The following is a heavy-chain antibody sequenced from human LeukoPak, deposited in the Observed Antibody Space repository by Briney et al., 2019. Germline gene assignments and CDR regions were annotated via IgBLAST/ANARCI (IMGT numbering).Heavy chain of an antibody. Sequence: GGSLRLSCVGSGFTFSRYWLNWVRQAPGKGLEWVANMNQDGSEIYYLDSVKGRFTISRDNAKNSVYLQMNGLKAEDTAVYHCARDGRATSWLGTYYYYYYGMDVWGQGTTVTVSS. CDR3: ARDGRATSWLGTYYYYYYGMDV. CDR2: MNQDGSEI. D-gene: IGHD6-19*01. J-gene: IGHJ6*02. V-gene: IGHV3-7*01. CDR1: GFTFSRYW.